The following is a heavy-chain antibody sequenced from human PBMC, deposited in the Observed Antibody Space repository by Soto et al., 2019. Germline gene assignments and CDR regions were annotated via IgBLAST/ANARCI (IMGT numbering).Heavy chain of an antibody. D-gene: IGHD1-1*01. CDR2: IYATGTT. V-gene: IGHV4-4*07. Sequence: ETLSVTCTVSGASISGFYWSWIRKSAGKGLEWIGRIYATGTTDYNPSLKSRVMMSVDTSKKQFSLKLRSVTAADTAVYYCVRDGTKTLRDWFDPWGQGISLTVSS. J-gene: IGHJ5*02. CDR3: VRDGTKTLRDWFDP. CDR1: GASISGFY.